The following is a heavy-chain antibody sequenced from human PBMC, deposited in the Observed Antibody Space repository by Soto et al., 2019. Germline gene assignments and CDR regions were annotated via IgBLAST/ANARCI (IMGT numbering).Heavy chain of an antibody. D-gene: IGHD6-6*01. V-gene: IGHV1-18*01. Sequence: QVQLLQSGAEVKKPGASVKVSCKASGYTFSNHGITWVRQAPGQGLEWMGWIGAYNGNTHYTQSLQGRVTMTTDTSTSTAYMELRGLRSDDTAVYYCARVRQLVAYFYYYMDVWGKGTTVTVSS. CDR1: GYTFSNHG. J-gene: IGHJ6*03. CDR2: IGAYNGNT. CDR3: ARVRQLVAYFYYYMDV.